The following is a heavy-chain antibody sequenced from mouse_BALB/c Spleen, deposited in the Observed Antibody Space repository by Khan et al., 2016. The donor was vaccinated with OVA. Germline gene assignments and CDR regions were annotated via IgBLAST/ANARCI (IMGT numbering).Heavy chain of an antibody. V-gene: IGHV2-2*01. J-gene: IGHJ3*01. D-gene: IGHD2-12*01. CDR2: IWSGGST. Sequence: QVQLKQSGPGLVQPSQSLSITCTVAGFSLTTYGIHWVRQSPGKSLEWLGVIWSGGSTDSNAPFKSRLSISKDNSKSQVFFKMNSLQADDTAMSYCARSSYRYDVTYWGQGTLVTVAA. CDR3: ARSSYRYDVTY. CDR1: GFSLTTYG.